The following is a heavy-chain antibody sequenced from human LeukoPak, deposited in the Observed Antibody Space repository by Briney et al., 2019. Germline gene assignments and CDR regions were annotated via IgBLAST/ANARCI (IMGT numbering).Heavy chain of an antibody. V-gene: IGHV4-34*01. D-gene: IGHD6-13*01. CDR1: GGSFSSYY. CDR3: ARANSPGYSSSWYVDY. J-gene: IGHJ4*02. CDR2: INHSGST. Sequence: PSETLSLTCTVSGGSFSSYYWNWIRQPPGKGLEWIGEINHSGSTNYNPSLKSRVTISVDTSKNQFSLKLSSVTAADTAVYYCARANSPGYSSSWYVDYWGQGTLVTVSS.